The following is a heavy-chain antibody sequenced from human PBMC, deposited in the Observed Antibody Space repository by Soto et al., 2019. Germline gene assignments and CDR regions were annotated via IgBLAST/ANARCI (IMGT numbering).Heavy chain of an antibody. J-gene: IGHJ4*02. D-gene: IGHD1-1*01. Sequence: EVQLVESGGGLTQPGGSLRLSCVVSGFIVSSSHMIWVRQAPGKGLEGVSILYNHGKTNYVDSGKGRFTITRDNSKNTVYLQIIRLRVEDTAVYYCARLTEAERHWGQGALVSVSS. CDR3: ARLTEAERH. V-gene: IGHV3-53*01. CDR1: GFIVSSSH. CDR2: LYNHGKT.